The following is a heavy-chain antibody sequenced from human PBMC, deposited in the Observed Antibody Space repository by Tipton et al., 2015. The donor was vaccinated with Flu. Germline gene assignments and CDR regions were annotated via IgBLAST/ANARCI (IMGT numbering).Heavy chain of an antibody. CDR2: IWYDGSRK. CDR1: GFTFSSYE. J-gene: IGHJ2*01. Sequence: SLRLSCAASGFTFSSYEMNWVRQAPGKGLEWVAAIWYDGSRKYYADSVKGRFTISRDNSKNMLYLQMSSLRVEDAAVYYCATPTGDFDLWGRGTLVTVSS. D-gene: IGHD7-27*01. CDR3: ATPTGDFDL. V-gene: IGHV3-33*08.